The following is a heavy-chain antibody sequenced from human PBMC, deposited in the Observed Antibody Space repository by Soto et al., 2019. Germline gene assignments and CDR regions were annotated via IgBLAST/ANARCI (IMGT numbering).Heavy chain of an antibody. CDR1: GVSISNYY. V-gene: IGHV4-59*08. J-gene: IGHJ4*02. CDR3: AAFSGYDFAFDH. D-gene: IGHD5-12*01. CDR2: IYYSGST. Sequence: SETLSLTCTVSGVSISNYYWSWIRQPPGKGLEWIGYIYYSGSTNYNPSLKSRVTISVDTSKNQFSLKLSSMTAADTAVYYCAAFSGYDFAFDHWGQGILVTVSS.